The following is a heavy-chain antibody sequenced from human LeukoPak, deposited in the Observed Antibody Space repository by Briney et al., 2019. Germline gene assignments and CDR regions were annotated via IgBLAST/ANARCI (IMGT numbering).Heavy chain of an antibody. CDR1: GGSISSSSYY. D-gene: IGHD1-26*01. Sequence: SETLSLTCTVSGGSISSSSYYWGWIRQPPGKGLEWIGSIYYSGSTYYNPSLKSRVTISVDTSKNQFSLKLSSVTAADTAVYYCARRPLVGATYFDYWGQGTLVTVSS. J-gene: IGHJ4*02. V-gene: IGHV4-39*01. CDR3: ARRPLVGATYFDY. CDR2: IYYSGST.